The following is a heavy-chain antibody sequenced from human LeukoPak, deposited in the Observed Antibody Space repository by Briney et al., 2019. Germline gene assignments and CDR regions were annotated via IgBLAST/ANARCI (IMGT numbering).Heavy chain of an antibody. J-gene: IGHJ4*02. D-gene: IGHD3-22*01. V-gene: IGHV4-39*02. Sequence: PSETLSLTCTVSGGSISSSNYYWGWIRQPPGKGLEWIGSIYYSGNTYYNPSLKSRVTISVDTSKNHFSLKLSSVTAADTAVYYCAHHFYETSGYLDYWGQGTLVTVSS. CDR3: AHHFYETSGYLDY. CDR1: GGSISSSNYY. CDR2: IYYSGNT.